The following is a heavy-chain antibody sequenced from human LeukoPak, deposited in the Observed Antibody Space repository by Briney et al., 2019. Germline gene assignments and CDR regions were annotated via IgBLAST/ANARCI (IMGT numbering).Heavy chain of an antibody. CDR3: AKCKDYYGLGANDY. Sequence: GGSLRLSCAASGFTFSSFAMFWVRQAPGKGLQYVSAIRSNGDSTYYANSVKGRFTISRDNSKNTLYLQVGSLRAEDTAGYYCAKCKDYYGLGANDYWGQGTLVTVSS. J-gene: IGHJ4*02. V-gene: IGHV3-64*01. CDR1: GFTFSSFA. CDR2: IRSNGDST. D-gene: IGHD3-10*01.